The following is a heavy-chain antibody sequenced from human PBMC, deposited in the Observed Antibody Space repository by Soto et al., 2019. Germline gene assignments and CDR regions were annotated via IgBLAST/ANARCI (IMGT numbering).Heavy chain of an antibody. V-gene: IGHV1-18*01. CDR2: ISAYNGNT. D-gene: IGHD5-12*01. J-gene: IGHJ6*03. Sequence: ASVKVSCKASGYTFTSYGISWVRQAPGQGLEWMGWISAYNGNTNYAQKLQGRVTMTTDTSTSTAYMELRSLRSDDTAVYYCARGPRWLQNYYYDYMDVWGKGTTVTVSS. CDR1: GYTFTSYG. CDR3: ARGPRWLQNYYYDYMDV.